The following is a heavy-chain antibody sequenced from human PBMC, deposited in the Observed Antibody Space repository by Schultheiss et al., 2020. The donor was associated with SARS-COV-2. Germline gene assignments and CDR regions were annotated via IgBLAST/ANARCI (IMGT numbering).Heavy chain of an antibody. Sequence: GSLRLSCAASGFTFSSYSMNWVRQAPGKGLEWVSSISSSSSYIYYADSVKGRFTISRDNAKNSLYLQMNSLRAEDTAVYYCASGRYSGYDWSPYFDYWGQGTLVTVSS. D-gene: IGHD5-12*01. CDR2: ISSSSSYI. J-gene: IGHJ4*02. V-gene: IGHV3-21*01. CDR3: ASGRYSGYDWSPYFDY. CDR1: GFTFSSYS.